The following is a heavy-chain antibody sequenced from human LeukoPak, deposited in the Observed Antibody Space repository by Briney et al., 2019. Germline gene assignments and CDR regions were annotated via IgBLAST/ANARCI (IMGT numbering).Heavy chain of an antibody. J-gene: IGHJ4*02. CDR3: ARSRGARYGDHPLYYFDY. D-gene: IGHD4-17*01. V-gene: IGHV4-59*01. CDR1: GGSISSYY. CDR2: IYYSGST. Sequence: PSETLSLTCTVSGGSISSYYWSWIRQPPGKGLEWIGYIYYSGSTNYNPSLKSRVTISVDTSKNQFSLKLSSVTAADTAVYYCARSRGARYGDHPLYYFDYWGQGTLVTVSS.